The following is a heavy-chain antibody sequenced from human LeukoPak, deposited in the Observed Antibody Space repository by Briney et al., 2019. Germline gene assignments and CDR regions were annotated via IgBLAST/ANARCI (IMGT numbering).Heavy chain of an antibody. CDR3: ARKYSSSPLGFDP. V-gene: IGHV4-38-2*01. CDR2: IYHSGST. CDR1: GYSISSGYY. Sequence: SETLSLTCAVSGYSISSGYYWGWIRQPPGKGLEWIGSIYHSGSTYYNPSLKSRVTISVDTSKNQFSLKLSSVTAADTAVYYCARKYSSSPLGFDPWGQGTLVTVSS. D-gene: IGHD6-6*01. J-gene: IGHJ5*02.